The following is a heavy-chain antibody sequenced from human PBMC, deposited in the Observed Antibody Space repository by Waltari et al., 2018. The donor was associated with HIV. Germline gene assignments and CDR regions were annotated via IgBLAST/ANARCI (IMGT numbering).Heavy chain of an antibody. Sequence: EVQLVESGGGLVKPGGSLRLSCAASGFPFSSYSMNWVRQAPGKGLEWVASLSSDRSYKDYADSVKGRITISRDNPKNALYLQMKSRRAEDTAVYYCARDFWGGYYYGMDVWGEGTTVTVSA. CDR3: ARDFWGGYYYGMDV. CDR1: GFPFSSYS. J-gene: IGHJ6*04. D-gene: IGHD3-16*01. CDR2: LSSDRSYK. V-gene: IGHV3-21*01.